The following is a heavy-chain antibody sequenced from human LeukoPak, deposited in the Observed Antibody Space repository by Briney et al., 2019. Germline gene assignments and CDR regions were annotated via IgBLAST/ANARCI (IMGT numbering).Heavy chain of an antibody. V-gene: IGHV4-59*01. D-gene: IGHD6-13*01. CDR2: MYYSGST. Sequence: SEALSLTCTVSGGSISNYYWTWIRQPPGKGLEWIAYMYYSGSTNYNPSLKSRVNISVDTSKNQFSLKLSSVTVADTAVYYCARIKGLHSSPTHYYYMDVWGKGTTVTVSS. CDR3: ARIKGLHSSPTHYYYMDV. J-gene: IGHJ6*03. CDR1: GGSISNYY.